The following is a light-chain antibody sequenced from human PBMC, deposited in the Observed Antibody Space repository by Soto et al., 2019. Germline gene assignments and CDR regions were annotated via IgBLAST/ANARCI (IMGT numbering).Light chain of an antibody. CDR1: QSVRNY. CDR2: DAS. CDR3: QQRSNWPPYT. V-gene: IGKV3-11*01. J-gene: IGKJ2*01. Sequence: EIVLTQSPATLSLSPGERATRSCRASQSVRNYLAWYQQKPGQAPRLLIYDASNRATGIPARFSGSGSGTDFTLTISSLEPEDFALYYCQQRSNWPPYTFGQGTKLEIK.